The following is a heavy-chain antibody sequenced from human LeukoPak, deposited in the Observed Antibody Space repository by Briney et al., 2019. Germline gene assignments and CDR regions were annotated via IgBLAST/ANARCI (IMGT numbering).Heavy chain of an antibody. V-gene: IGHV1-8*03. D-gene: IGHD2-8*01. J-gene: IGHJ4*02. CDR2: VNPKTGNT. Sequence: GASVKVSCKASGYTFTGYYMHWVRQAPGQGPEWMGWVNPKTGNTGYKQKFQARVTITRDTSISAAYMELSSLTSDDTAVYFCARGLPLGYCTYGVCYPPKHFDLWGQGTLVTVSS. CDR3: ARGLPLGYCTYGVCYPPKHFDL. CDR1: GYTFTGYY.